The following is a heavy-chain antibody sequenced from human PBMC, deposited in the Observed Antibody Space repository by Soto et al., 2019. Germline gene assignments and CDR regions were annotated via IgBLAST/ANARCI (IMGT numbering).Heavy chain of an antibody. V-gene: IGHV3-30*18. CDR3: AKTGSSSGGFDP. D-gene: IGHD6-13*01. CDR1: GFTFSSYG. J-gene: IGHJ5*02. CDR2: ISYDGSNK. Sequence: PGGSLRLSCAASGFTFSSYGMHWVRQAPGKGLEWVAVISYDGSNKYYADSVKGRFTISRDNSKNTLYLQMNSLRAEDTAVYYCAKTGSSSGGFDPWGQGTLVTVSS.